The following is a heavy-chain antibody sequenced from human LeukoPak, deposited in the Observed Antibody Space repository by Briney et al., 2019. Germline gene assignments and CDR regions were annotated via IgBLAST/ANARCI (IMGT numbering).Heavy chain of an antibody. J-gene: IGHJ4*02. D-gene: IGHD3-16*02. V-gene: IGHV4-59*01. CDR3: ARVPNEWGSYRPLYYFDY. CDR2: NYYSGST. Sequence: SETLSLTCTVSGGSISSYYWSWIRQPPGKGLEWIGYNYYSGSTNYNPSLKSRVTISVDTSKNQFSLKLSSVTAADTAVYYCARVPNEWGSYRPLYYFDYWGQGTLVTVSS. CDR1: GGSISSYY.